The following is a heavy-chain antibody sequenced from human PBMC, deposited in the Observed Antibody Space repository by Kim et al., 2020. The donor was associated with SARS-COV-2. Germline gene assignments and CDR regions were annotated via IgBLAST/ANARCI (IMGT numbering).Heavy chain of an antibody. CDR2: IYYSGST. J-gene: IGHJ6*02. CDR1: GGSISSYY. Sequence: SETLSLTCTVSGGSISSYYWSWIRQPPGKGLEWIGYIYYSGSTNYNPSLKSRVTISVDTSKNQFSLKLSSVTAADTAVYYCARAPFGGGLGDYYYYYGMDVWGQGTTVTVSS. D-gene: IGHD3-10*01. V-gene: IGHV4-59*13. CDR3: ARAPFGGGLGDYYYYYGMDV.